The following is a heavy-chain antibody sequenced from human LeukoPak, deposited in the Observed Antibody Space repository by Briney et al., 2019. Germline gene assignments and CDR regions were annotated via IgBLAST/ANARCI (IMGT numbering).Heavy chain of an antibody. D-gene: IGHD4-23*01. CDR1: GYSLSSGYY. Sequence: SETLSLTCAVSGYSLSSGYYWGWIRQPPGKGLGWIGSIYQSGSTYYNPSLKSRVTISVDTSTNQFSLKLSSVTAADTAVYYCARLYYGGITYYYYYMDVWGKGTTVTVSS. CDR3: ARLYYGGITYYYYYMDV. CDR2: IYQSGST. J-gene: IGHJ6*03. V-gene: IGHV4-38-2*01.